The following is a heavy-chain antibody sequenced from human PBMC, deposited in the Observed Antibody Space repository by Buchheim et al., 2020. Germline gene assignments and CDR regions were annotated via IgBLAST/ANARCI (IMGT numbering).Heavy chain of an antibody. Sequence: EVQLLESGGGLAQPGGSLRLSCAASGFSFSSFAMSWVRQAPGKGLEWVSGISGSGGSTHYADSVKGRFTISRDNSKDTLSLQMNSLRAEDTALYYCAKGAVSTRRSTFDIWGQGT. V-gene: IGHV3-23*01. CDR1: GFSFSSFA. D-gene: IGHD2-2*01. CDR2: ISGSGGST. J-gene: IGHJ3*02. CDR3: AKGAVSTRRSTFDI.